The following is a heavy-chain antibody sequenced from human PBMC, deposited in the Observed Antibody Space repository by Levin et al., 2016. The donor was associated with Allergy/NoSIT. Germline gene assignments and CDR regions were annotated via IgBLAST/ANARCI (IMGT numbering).Heavy chain of an antibody. J-gene: IGHJ6*02. CDR3: ARDLDSSGWYGFMDV. D-gene: IGHD6-19*01. CDR2: ISYDGSNK. V-gene: IGHV3-30*04. Sequence: WIRQPPGKGLEWVAVISYDGSNKYYADSVKGRFTISRDNSKNTLYLQMNSLRAEDTAVYYCARDLDSSGWYGFMDVWGQGTTVTVSS.